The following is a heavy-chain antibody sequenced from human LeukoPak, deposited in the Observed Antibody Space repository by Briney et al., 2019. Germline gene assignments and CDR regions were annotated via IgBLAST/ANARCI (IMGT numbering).Heavy chain of an antibody. Sequence: AGGSLRLYCAASGFTFSSYGIHWVRQAPGKGLEWVAFIRYDGNNEYYADSVKGRFTISRDNSKNTLFLQMNSLRAEDTAVYYCANDMDYYDSSRLVDYWGQGTLVTVSS. CDR3: ANDMDYYDSSRLVDY. CDR1: GFTFSSYG. V-gene: IGHV3-30*02. CDR2: IRYDGNNE. J-gene: IGHJ4*02. D-gene: IGHD3-22*01.